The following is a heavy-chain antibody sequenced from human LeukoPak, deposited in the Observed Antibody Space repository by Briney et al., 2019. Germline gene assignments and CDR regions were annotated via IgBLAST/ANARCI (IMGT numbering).Heavy chain of an antibody. CDR1: GGSINSGDYY. Sequence: SETLSLTCSVSGGSINSGDYYWNWIRQPAGKGLEWIGRIYTSGSANYNPSLKSRVTISVDTSRNQFSLQLSSVTAADTAVYYCARLVRTEGNWGQGTLVTVSS. CDR3: ARLVRTEGN. J-gene: IGHJ4*02. D-gene: IGHD1-14*01. V-gene: IGHV4-61*02. CDR2: IYTSGSA.